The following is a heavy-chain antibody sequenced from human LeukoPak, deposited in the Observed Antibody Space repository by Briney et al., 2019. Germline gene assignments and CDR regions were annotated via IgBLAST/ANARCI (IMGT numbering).Heavy chain of an antibody. CDR2: ISNSGST. CDR3: GRDALVGYFSYYYMDV. J-gene: IGHJ6*03. V-gene: IGHV4-59*11. Sequence: PSETLSLICTVSGGSISSHYWTWIRQSPVKGLEWIGDISNSGSTSYYPSLKSRVTISIDTSKNQFSLKLSSVTAADTAVYYCGRDALVGYFSYYYMDVWGKGTTVTVSS. CDR1: GGSISSHY. D-gene: IGHD2-15*01.